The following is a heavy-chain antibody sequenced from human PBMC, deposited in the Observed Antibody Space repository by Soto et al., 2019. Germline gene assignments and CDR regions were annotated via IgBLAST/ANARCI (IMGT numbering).Heavy chain of an antibody. D-gene: IGHD3-22*01. CDR1: GFTFSSYW. J-gene: IGHJ3*02. CDR2: IKPDGSQK. V-gene: IGHV3-7*04. Sequence: GFPRLSCSASGFTFSSYWMSWVRQAPGKGLEWVANIKPDGSQKWYVDSVKGRFTISRDNAKKSLYLQMNSLRAEDTAVYYCARGDYYVSSRPFSYAFDIWGQGTMVTVSS. CDR3: ARGDYYVSSRPFSYAFDI.